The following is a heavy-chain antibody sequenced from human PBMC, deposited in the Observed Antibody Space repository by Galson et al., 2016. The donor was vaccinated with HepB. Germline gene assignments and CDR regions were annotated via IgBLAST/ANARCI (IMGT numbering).Heavy chain of an antibody. D-gene: IGHD3-16*01. J-gene: IGHJ6*02. CDR3: ARVRRGTAYFYFYDGLDV. CDR2: INHYGGT. CDR1: GGSFSGYY. Sequence: LSLTCGVYGGSFSGYYWNWIRQTPGKGLEWIGDINHYGGTNYSPSLESRVTISVDTSKRQFSLKINSVTAADTAVYYCARVRRGTAYFYFYDGLDVWGQGTSVTVSS. V-gene: IGHV4-34*01.